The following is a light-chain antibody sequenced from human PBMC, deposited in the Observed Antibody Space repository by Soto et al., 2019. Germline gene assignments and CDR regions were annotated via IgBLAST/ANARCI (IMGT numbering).Light chain of an antibody. J-gene: IGLJ1*01. CDR1: SSDVGGYNY. Sequence: QSALTQPRSVSGSPGQSVTISCTGTSSDVGGYNYVSWYQQHPGKAPKLMIYDVSKRPSVVPDRFSGSKSGNTASLTISGLQDEDEADYYCCSYAGSYTYVFGTGTKLTVL. CDR2: DVS. V-gene: IGLV2-11*01. CDR3: CSYAGSYTYV.